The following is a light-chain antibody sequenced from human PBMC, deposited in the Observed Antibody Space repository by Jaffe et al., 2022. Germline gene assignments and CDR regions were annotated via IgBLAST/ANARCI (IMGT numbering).Light chain of an antibody. J-gene: IGKJ1*01. CDR1: QSISRS. CDR2: EAS. V-gene: IGKV1-5*03. Sequence: DIQVTQSPSTLSASVGDSVTITCRASQSISRSLAWYQQKPGKAPKLLIYEASSLENGVPSRFSGGGSGTEFTLTISSLQPDDFATYYCQQYNTYWTFGQGTKVEIK. CDR3: QQYNTYWT.